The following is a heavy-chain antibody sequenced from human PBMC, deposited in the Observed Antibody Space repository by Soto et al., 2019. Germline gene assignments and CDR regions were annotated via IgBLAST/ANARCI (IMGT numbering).Heavy chain of an antibody. CDR1: GYTFSNDA. CDR2: VSAYNGNT. V-gene: IGHV1-18*01. D-gene: IGHD1-7*01. Sequence: QVQLVQSGAEVKKLGASVKVSCKASGYTFSNDAITWVRQAPGQGLEWMGWVSAYNGNTNYAQKFKGRVTMTTATSTSTAYMEIRSLRYDDTAVYFCARASRYYWNYMMYWGQGTLVTVSS. J-gene: IGHJ4*02. CDR3: ARASRYYWNYMMY.